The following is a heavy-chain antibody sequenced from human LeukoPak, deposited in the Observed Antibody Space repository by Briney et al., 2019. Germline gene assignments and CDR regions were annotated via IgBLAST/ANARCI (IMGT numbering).Heavy chain of an antibody. CDR3: TRDQGGRDGWYYYNYMDV. V-gene: IGHV3-49*04. D-gene: IGHD5-24*01. J-gene: IGHJ6*03. Sequence: GGSLRLSCTSSGFTFGDYAMSWVRQAPGKGLEWVTFIRSKAYGGTTEYAASVKGRFTISRDDYKSIAYLQMNRLKTEYTAVYCCTRDQGGRDGWYYYNYMDVWGKGTTVTVSS. CDR2: IRSKAYGGTT. CDR1: GFTFGDYA.